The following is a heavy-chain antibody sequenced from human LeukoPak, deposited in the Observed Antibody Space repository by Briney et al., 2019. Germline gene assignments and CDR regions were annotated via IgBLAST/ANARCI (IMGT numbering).Heavy chain of an antibody. CDR2: MKGTGET. V-gene: IGHV3-23*01. Sequence: GSLRLSCAASGLSFTTFAMSWVRQGPARGLEWVSSMKGTGETFYADSVKGRFTLSRDSSRNTVHLQLNNLRVEDTAIYYCARASWVSTTDAVRWGQGTLVTVSS. D-gene: IGHD1-14*01. J-gene: IGHJ4*02. CDR1: GLSFTTFA. CDR3: ARASWVSTTDAVR.